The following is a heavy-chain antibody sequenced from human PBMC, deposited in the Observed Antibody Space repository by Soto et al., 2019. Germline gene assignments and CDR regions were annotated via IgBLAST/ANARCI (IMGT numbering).Heavy chain of an antibody. Sequence: PGGSRMVSCGAAGVTVSSIYMILVRPAPGKGLEWVSVIYSGGSTSYADSVKGRFTISRDNSKNMLYLQMNSLRAEDTAVYYCATDREGIVAAGYFDYWGQGALVTVSS. CDR1: GVTVSSIY. V-gene: IGHV3-66*01. J-gene: IGHJ4*02. CDR2: IYSGGST. CDR3: ATDREGIVAAGYFDY. D-gene: IGHD6-13*01.